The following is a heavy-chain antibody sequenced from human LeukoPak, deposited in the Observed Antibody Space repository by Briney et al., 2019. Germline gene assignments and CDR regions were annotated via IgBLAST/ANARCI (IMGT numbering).Heavy chain of an antibody. J-gene: IGHJ3*01. V-gene: IGHV3-23*01. CDR2: FSATDGSA. Sequence: GGSLRLSCAASGFSVSNYGMAWVRQAPGKGLEWVSAFSATDGSAQYAESVKGRFTISRDNSKNSLYLQLNSLWDDDTAVYYCARARIAAAGTGAFDVWGQGTMVTVSS. CDR1: GFSVSNYG. CDR3: ARARIAAAGTGAFDV. D-gene: IGHD6-13*01.